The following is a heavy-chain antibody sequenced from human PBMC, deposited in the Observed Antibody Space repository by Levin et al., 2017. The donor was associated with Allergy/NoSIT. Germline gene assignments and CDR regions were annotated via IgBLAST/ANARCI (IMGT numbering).Heavy chain of an antibody. D-gene: IGHD2-2*01. CDR2: IHYTGYT. J-gene: IGHJ5*02. CDR3: ARSAHVTVIPAAIFAFDP. Sequence: PSETLSLTCTVSGGSISSYYWSWIRQSPGKRPEWIGYIHYTGYTNYSPSLKSRVTISLDTSKNQFSLKLTSVTAADTAVYSCARSAHVTVIPAAIFAFDPWGQGILITVSS. V-gene: IGHV4-59*08. CDR1: GGSISSYY.